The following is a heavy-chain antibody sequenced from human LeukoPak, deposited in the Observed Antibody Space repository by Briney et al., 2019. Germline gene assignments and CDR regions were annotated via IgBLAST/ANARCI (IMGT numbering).Heavy chain of an antibody. Sequence: SETLSLTCAVYGGSFSGYYWSWIRQPPGKGLEWIGEINHSGSTNYNPSLKSRVTISVDKSKNQFSLKLSSVTAADTAVYYCARRGMGATQGYWYFDLWGRGTLVTVSS. D-gene: IGHD1-26*01. CDR1: GGSFSGYY. V-gene: IGHV4-34*01. CDR3: ARRGMGATQGYWYFDL. CDR2: INHSGST. J-gene: IGHJ2*01.